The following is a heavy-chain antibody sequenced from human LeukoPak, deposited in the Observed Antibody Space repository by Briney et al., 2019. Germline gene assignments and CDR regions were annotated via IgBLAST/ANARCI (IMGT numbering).Heavy chain of an antibody. J-gene: IGHJ6*02. D-gene: IGHD3-22*01. CDR3: ARGYYDSSGYWGIYYYYGMDV. CDR1: SGSFSGYY. Sequence: SETLSLTCAVYSGSFSGYYWSWIRQPPGKGLEWIGEINHSGSTNYNPSLKSRVTISVDTSKNQFSLKLSSVTAADTAVYYCARGYYDSSGYWGIYYYYGMDVWGQGTTVTVSS. V-gene: IGHV4-34*01. CDR2: INHSGST.